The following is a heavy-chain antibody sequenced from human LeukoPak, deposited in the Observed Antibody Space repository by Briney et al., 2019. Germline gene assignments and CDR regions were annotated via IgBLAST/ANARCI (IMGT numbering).Heavy chain of an antibody. CDR1: GGSFSGYH. V-gene: IGHV4-34*01. CDR3: ARVGYGGYGVLDY. CDR2: INHSGST. J-gene: IGHJ4*02. Sequence: KPSETLSLTCAVYGGSFSGYHWSWIRQPPGKGLEWIGEINHSGSTNDNPSLKSRVTISVDTSKNQFSLKLNSVTAADTAVYYCARVGYGGYGVLDYWGQGTLVTISS. D-gene: IGHD5-12*01.